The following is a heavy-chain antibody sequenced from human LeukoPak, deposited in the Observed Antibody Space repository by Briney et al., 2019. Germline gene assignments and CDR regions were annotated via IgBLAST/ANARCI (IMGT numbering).Heavy chain of an antibody. CDR1: GFTFSSYG. D-gene: IGHD2-15*01. Sequence: PRGGSLRLSCAASGFTFSSYGMHWVRQAPGKGLEWVAVISYDGTNKYYADSVKGRFTISRDNSKNTLYLQMNSLRTDDTAVYYCAKFWTGVAATPAYWGQGTLVTVSS. CDR3: AKFWTGVAATPAY. CDR2: ISYDGTNK. V-gene: IGHV3-30*18. J-gene: IGHJ4*02.